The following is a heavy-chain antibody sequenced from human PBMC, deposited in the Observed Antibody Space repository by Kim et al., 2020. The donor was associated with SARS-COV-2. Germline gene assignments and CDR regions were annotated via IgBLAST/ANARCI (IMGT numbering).Heavy chain of an antibody. Sequence: SETLSLTCTVSGGSISSSSYYWGWIRQPPGKGLEWIGSIYYSGSTYYNPSLKSRVTISVDTSKNQFSLKLSSVTAADTAVYYCARDPFCSGGSCYYYYGMDVWGQGTTVTVSS. V-gene: IGHV4-39*07. CDR2: IYYSGST. CDR3: ARDPFCSGGSCYYYYGMDV. J-gene: IGHJ6*02. D-gene: IGHD2-15*01. CDR1: GGSISSSSYY.